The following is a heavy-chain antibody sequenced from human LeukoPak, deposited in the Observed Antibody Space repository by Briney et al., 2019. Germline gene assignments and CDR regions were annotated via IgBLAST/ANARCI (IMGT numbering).Heavy chain of an antibody. CDR3: ARGGTMIRGVIPRDY. J-gene: IGHJ4*02. CDR1: GGSFSGYY. V-gene: IGHV4-34*01. Sequence: SETLSLTCAAYGGSFSGYYWNWIRQPPGKGLEWIGEINHGGSTNYNPSLKSRVTISVDTSKNQFSLNLSSVTAADTAVYYCARGGTMIRGVIPRDYWGQGTLVTVSS. CDR2: INHGGST. D-gene: IGHD3-10*01.